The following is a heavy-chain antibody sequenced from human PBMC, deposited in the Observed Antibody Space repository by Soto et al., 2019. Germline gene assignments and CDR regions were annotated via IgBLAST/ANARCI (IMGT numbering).Heavy chain of an antibody. CDR2: IFYSRST. D-gene: IGHD2-2*01. V-gene: IGHV4-31*03. CDR3: AREVIVVVPAVTTYNWFDP. J-gene: IGHJ5*02. Sequence: SETLSLTCTVSGGSISSGDHYWSWIRQHPGKGLEWIGYIFYSRSTHYSPSLKSRVTMSVDTSKNQFSLKLSSVTAADKAVYYCAREVIVVVPAVTTYNWFDPWGQGTLVTVSS. CDR1: GGSISSGDHY.